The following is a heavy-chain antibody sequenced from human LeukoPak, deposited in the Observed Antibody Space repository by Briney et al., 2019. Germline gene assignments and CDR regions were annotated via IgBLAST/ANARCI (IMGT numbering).Heavy chain of an antibody. Sequence: PGGSLRLSCAASGFTFSSYAMHWVRQAPGKGLEWVAVISYDGSNKYYADSVKGRFTISRDNSKNTLYLQMNSLRAEDTAVYYCASDLMASFDYWGQGTLVTVSS. D-gene: IGHD5-24*01. CDR3: ASDLMASFDY. J-gene: IGHJ4*02. CDR2: ISYDGSNK. CDR1: GFTFSSYA. V-gene: IGHV3-30*04.